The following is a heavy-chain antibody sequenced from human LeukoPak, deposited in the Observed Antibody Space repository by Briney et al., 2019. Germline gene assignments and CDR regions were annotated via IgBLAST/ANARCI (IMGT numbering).Heavy chain of an antibody. Sequence: ASVKVSCMASRYTFTGYYMHWVRQAPGQGLEWMGWINPNSGGTNYAQKFQGRVTMTRDTSISTAYMELSRLRSDDTAVYYCARDRGPSGYFDYWGQGTLVTVSS. D-gene: IGHD3/OR15-3a*01. CDR2: INPNSGGT. J-gene: IGHJ4*02. V-gene: IGHV1-2*02. CDR3: ARDRGPSGYFDY. CDR1: RYTFTGYY.